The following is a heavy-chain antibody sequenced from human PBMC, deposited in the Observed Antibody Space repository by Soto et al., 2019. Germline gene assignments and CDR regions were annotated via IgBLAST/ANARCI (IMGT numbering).Heavy chain of an antibody. CDR2: ISGSGGST. CDR1: GFTFSSYA. Sequence: GGSLRLSCAASGFTFSSYAMHWVRQAPGKGLEWVSAISGSGGSTYYADSVKGRFTISRDNSKNTLYLQMNSLRAEDTAVYYCAKDWSSYGDYEPWGQGTLVTVSS. J-gene: IGHJ5*02. V-gene: IGHV3-23*01. CDR3: AKDWSSYGDYEP. D-gene: IGHD4-17*01.